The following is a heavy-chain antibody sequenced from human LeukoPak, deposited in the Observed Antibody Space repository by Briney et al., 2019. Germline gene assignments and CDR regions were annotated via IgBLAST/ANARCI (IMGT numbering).Heavy chain of an antibody. CDR2: IYYSGST. V-gene: IGHV4-59*08. Sequence: SETLSLTCTVSGGSISSYYWSWIRQSPGKGLEWIGYIYYSGSTNYNPSLKSRVTISVDTSKNQFSLKLSSVTAADTAVYYCARHRSGSYSPNYYFDYWGQGTLVTVSS. J-gene: IGHJ4*02. CDR3: ARHRSGSYSPNYYFDY. D-gene: IGHD1-26*01. CDR1: GGSISSYY.